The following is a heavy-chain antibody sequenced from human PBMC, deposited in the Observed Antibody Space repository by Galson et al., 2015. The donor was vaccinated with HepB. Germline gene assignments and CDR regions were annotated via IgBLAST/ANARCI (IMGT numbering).Heavy chain of an antibody. J-gene: IGHJ6*02. CDR1: GGSISSGGYS. CDR2: IYHSGTT. CDR3: ARDRAGYYYYYGMDV. V-gene: IGHV4-30-2*01. Sequence: TLSLTCAVSGGSISSGGYSWRWIRQPPGKGLEWIGYIYHSGTTYYNPSLKSRVTIYVDRSKNQISLKLSSVTAADTAVYYCARDRAGYYYYYGMDVWGQGTTVTVSS.